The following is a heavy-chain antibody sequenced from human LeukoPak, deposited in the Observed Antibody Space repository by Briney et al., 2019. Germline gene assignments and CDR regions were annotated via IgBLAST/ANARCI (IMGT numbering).Heavy chain of an antibody. V-gene: IGHV3-48*02. CDR3: ARDSGNSFDY. J-gene: IGHJ4*02. CDR1: GFTFSTYS. Sequence: GGSLRLSCARSGFTFSTYSMNWVRQAPGKGLQWVSYISDSGAAMYYADSVKGRFTTSRDNAKNSVYLQMNSLRDGDTAVYYCARDSGNSFDYWGQGTLVTVSS. CDR2: ISDSGAAM.